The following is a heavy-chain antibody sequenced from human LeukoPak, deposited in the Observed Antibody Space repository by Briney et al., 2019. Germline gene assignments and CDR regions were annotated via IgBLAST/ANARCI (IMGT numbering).Heavy chain of an antibody. J-gene: IGHJ3*02. D-gene: IGHD3-22*01. CDR3: AKDVRSSGHDCAFDI. V-gene: IGHV3-9*03. CDR1: GFTFDDYA. Sequence: GGSLRLSCAASGFTFDDYAMHWVRQAPGKGLEWVSGISWNSGSIGYADSVKGRFTISRDNAKNSLYLQMNSLRAEDMALYYCAKDVRSSGHDCAFDIWGQGTMVTVSS. CDR2: ISWNSGSI.